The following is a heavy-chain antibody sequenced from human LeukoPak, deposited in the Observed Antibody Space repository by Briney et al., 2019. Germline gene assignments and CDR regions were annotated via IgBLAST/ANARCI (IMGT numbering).Heavy chain of an antibody. CDR2: IIPILGIA. Sequence: GAPVKVSCKASGGTFSSYAISWVRQAPGQGLEWMGRIIPILGIANYAQKFQGRVTITADKSTSTAYMELSSLRSEDTAVYYCARAPGDAGYFQHWGQGTLVTVSS. V-gene: IGHV1-69*04. D-gene: IGHD2-21*02. CDR3: ARAPGDAGYFQH. CDR1: GGTFSSYA. J-gene: IGHJ1*01.